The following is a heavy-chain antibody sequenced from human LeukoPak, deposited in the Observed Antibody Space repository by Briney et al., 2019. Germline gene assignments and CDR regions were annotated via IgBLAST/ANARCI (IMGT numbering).Heavy chain of an antibody. V-gene: IGHV4-30-2*01. CDR1: GGSISSGGYY. CDR2: IYHSGST. CDR3: ARGSRYYSFDY. Sequence: PSQTLSLTCTVSGGSISSGGYYWSWIRQPPGKGLEWIGYIYHSGSTYYNPSLKSRVTISVDRSNNQFSLELTSVTAADTAVYYCARGSRYYSFDYWGQGTLVTVSS. J-gene: IGHJ4*02. D-gene: IGHD3-3*01.